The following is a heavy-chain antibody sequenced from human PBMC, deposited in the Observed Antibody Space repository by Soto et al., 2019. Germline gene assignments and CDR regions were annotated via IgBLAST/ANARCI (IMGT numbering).Heavy chain of an antibody. CDR1: GFTFSSYA. CDR3: ANVPHLSYRGTYYYYMDV. V-gene: IGHV3-23*01. Sequence: PGGSLRLSCAASGFTFSSYAMSWVRQAPWKGLEWVSAISGGGGSTYYPDSVKGRFTISRDNSRNTLYLQMNSLRAEDTAVYYCANVPHLSYRGTYYYYMDVWGIGTTVTVPS. D-gene: IGHD1-1*01. CDR2: ISGGGGST. J-gene: IGHJ6*03.